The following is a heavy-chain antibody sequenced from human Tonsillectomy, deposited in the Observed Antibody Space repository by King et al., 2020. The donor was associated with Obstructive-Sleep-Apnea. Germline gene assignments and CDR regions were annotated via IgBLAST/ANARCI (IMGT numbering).Heavy chain of an antibody. CDR2: IASSSSTI. D-gene: IGHD2-15*01. V-gene: IGHV3-21*01. CDR1: GFTFSSYS. CDR3: ARGGSGATKDDTFDI. J-gene: IGHJ3*02. Sequence: VQLVQSGGGLVKPGGSLRLSCAASGFTFSSYSINWVRQAPGKGLEWVSSIASSSSTIFYADSVKGRFTISRDNAKNSLYLQMKSLRAEDTALYSCARGGSGATKDDTFDIWGQGTMVIVSS.